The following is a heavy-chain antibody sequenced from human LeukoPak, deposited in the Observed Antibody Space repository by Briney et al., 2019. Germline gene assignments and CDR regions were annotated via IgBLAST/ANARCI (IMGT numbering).Heavy chain of an antibody. Sequence: ASVKVSCKASGYTFNSYDINWARQATGQGLEWMGWMNPNSGNTGYAQKFQGRVTMTRNNSISTAYMELSSLRSEDTAVYYCARDYSSGWYKWFDPWGQGTLVTVSS. CDR1: GYTFNSYD. V-gene: IGHV1-8*01. J-gene: IGHJ5*02. D-gene: IGHD6-19*01. CDR3: ARDYSSGWYKWFDP. CDR2: MNPNSGNT.